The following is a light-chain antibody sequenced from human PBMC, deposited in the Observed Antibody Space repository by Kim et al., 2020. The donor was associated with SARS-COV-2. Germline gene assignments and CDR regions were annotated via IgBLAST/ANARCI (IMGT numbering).Light chain of an antibody. V-gene: IGKV1-5*03. J-gene: IGKJ2*01. CDR1: QSVGNW. CDR3: QEYSSYSGYT. CDR2: KAT. Sequence: DIQMTQSPSTLSASVGDRVTITCRASQSVGNWLAWYQQRPGKAPRLLILKATDLESGVPSRFSGSGSGTEFTLTISSLQPDDFATYYCQEYSSYSGYTFGQGTKVDIK.